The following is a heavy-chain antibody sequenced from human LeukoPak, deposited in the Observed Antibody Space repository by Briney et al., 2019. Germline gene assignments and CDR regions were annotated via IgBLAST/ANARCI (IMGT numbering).Heavy chain of an antibody. CDR3: ARVNYYMDV. Sequence: GGSLRLSCAASGFTFSSYSMSWVRQAPGKGLEWVSSISSSSVYIFYADSVKGRFTISRDSAKNSVYLQLNSLRAEDTAVSYCARVNYYMDVWGKGTTVTVSS. CDR1: GFTFSSYS. J-gene: IGHJ6*03. CDR2: ISSSSVYI. V-gene: IGHV3-21*01.